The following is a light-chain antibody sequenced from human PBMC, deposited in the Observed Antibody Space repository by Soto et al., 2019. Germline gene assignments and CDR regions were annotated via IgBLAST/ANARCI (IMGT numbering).Light chain of an antibody. CDR1: QSVSSN. CDR3: QKYNNWNISP. V-gene: IGKV3-15*01. CDR2: GAS. Sequence: EIVMTQSPATLSVSPGERATLSCRASQSVSSNLACYQQKPGQAPRLLIYGASPRATGIPARFSGSGSGTEFTLTISSLHSEDFAVYYCQKYNNWNISPLGQGTKVEIK. J-gene: IGKJ1*01.